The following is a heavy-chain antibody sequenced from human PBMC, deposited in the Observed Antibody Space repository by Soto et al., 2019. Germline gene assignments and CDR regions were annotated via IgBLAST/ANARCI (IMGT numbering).Heavy chain of an antibody. Sequence: EVQLVESGGGLVQPGGSLRLSCAASGFTFSSYSMNWVRQAPGKGLEWVSYISSSSSTIYYADSVKGRFTISRDNAKNSLYLQMNSRRDEDTAVYYCASAYDFWSGYYFDYWGQGTLVTVSS. CDR1: GFTFSSYS. V-gene: IGHV3-48*02. J-gene: IGHJ4*02. CDR2: ISSSSSTI. CDR3: ASAYDFWSGYYFDY. D-gene: IGHD3-3*01.